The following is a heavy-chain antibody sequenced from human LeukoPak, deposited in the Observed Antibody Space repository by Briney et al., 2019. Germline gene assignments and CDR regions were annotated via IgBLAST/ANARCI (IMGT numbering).Heavy chain of an antibody. V-gene: IGHV3-7*03. Sequence: GGSLRLSCAASGFIFSSYWMSWVRQAPGKGLEWVANIKQDGSEKYYVDSVKGRFTISRDNAKNSLYLQMNSLRAEDTAVYYCARDYYVWGSYRENWGQGTLVTVSS. CDR3: ARDYYVWGSYREN. D-gene: IGHD3-16*02. CDR2: IKQDGSEK. CDR1: GFIFSSYW. J-gene: IGHJ4*02.